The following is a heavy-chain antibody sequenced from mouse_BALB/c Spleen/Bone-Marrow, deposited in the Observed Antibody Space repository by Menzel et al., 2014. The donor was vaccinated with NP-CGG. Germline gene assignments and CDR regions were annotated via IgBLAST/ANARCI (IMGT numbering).Heavy chain of an antibody. D-gene: IGHD2-4*01. CDR1: GYTFTSYY. CDR3: ARSYDYDGNYAMDY. Sequence: QVQLQQPGPELVKPGASVRISCKASGYTFTSYYIHWVKQRPGQGLEWIGWIYPGNVNTKYNEKFKGKATLTADKSSSTAYMQVSSLTSEDSAVYFCARSYDYDGNYAMDYWGRGTSVTVSS. V-gene: IGHV1S56*01. J-gene: IGHJ4*01. CDR2: IYPGNVNT.